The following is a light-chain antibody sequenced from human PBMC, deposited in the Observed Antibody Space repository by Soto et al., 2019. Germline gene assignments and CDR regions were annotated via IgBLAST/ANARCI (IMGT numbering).Light chain of an antibody. Sequence: QRAQARSSVAAGVGCRVTITCRASQNIRSRLAWFQQKPGKAPKLLIYDASSLESGVPQRFSGSGSGTEFTLTISSLQTDDFSTYYCQQYHSYWTFGQGTKVDIK. CDR1: QNIRSR. V-gene: IGKV1-5*01. CDR2: DAS. J-gene: IGKJ1*01. CDR3: QQYHSYWT.